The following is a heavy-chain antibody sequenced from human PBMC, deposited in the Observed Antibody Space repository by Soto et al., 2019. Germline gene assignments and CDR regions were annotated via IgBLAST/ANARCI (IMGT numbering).Heavy chain of an antibody. J-gene: IGHJ4*02. D-gene: IGHD3-22*01. CDR3: SRGGYYDSSGNVWRFDY. V-gene: IGHV4-39*07. CDR2: VYFRGSG. Sequence: TPGMGLEWIGSVYFRGSGFYNPSLKSRVTISVDTSKNQFSLKLSSVTAADTAVYFCSRGGYYDSSGNVWRFDYRGQGTLVNVSP.